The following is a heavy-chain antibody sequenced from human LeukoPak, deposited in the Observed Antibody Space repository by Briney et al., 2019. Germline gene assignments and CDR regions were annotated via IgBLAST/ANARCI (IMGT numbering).Heavy chain of an antibody. CDR1: GGSFSGYY. D-gene: IGHD2-15*01. J-gene: IGHJ5*02. Sequence: KPSETLSLTCAVYGGSFSGYYWSWIRQPPGKGLEWIGEINHSGSTNYNPSLKSRVTISVDTSKNQFSLKLSSVTAADTAVYYCARGPKRVYCSGGSCYSGRFDPWGRGTLVTVSS. V-gene: IGHV4-34*01. CDR2: INHSGST. CDR3: ARGPKRVYCSGGSCYSGRFDP.